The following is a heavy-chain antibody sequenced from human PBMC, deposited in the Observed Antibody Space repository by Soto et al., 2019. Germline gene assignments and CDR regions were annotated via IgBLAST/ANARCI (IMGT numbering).Heavy chain of an antibody. D-gene: IGHD6-19*01. CDR3: ARDTGWGLGY. CDR2: IYYSGGT. V-gene: IGHV4-4*02. CDR1: GGSISGGGYC. J-gene: IGHJ4*02. Sequence: SETLSLTCAVSGGSISGGGYCWTWVRQPPGKGLEWIAEIYYSGGTSYNPSLKSRVTISMDKSKNQFSLNLTSVTAADTAMYYCARDTGWGLGYWGQGTLVTVSS.